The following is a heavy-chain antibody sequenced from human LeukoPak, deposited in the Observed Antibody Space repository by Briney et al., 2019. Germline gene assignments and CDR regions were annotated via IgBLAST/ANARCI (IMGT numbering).Heavy chain of an antibody. D-gene: IGHD3-10*01. J-gene: IGHJ4*02. V-gene: IGHV3-48*04. CDR2: ISSSGSTI. CDR3: ARDPLWFGEENYFDY. CDR1: GFTFSSYG. Sequence: GSLRLSCAASGFTFSSYGMNWVRQAPGKGLEWVSYISSSGSTIYYADSVKGRFTISRDNAKNSLYLQMNSLRAEDTAVYYCARDPLWFGEENYFDYWGQGTLVTVSS.